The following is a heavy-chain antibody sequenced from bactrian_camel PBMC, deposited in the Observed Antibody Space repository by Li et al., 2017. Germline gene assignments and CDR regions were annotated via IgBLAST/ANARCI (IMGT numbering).Heavy chain of an antibody. CDR3: ATDSPAACEYCSGGYCSLLLGY. J-gene: IGHJ6*01. D-gene: IGHD2*01. CDR2: INSDGWT. CDR1: EYTRDYR. V-gene: IGHV3S55*01. Sequence: HVQLVESGGDSVQAGGSLTLSCVASEYTRDYRMGWSRQAPGKEREGVASINSDGWTAYGDSVKGRFTISQDAATKVLYLHMNDLKPEDTGIYYCATDSPAACEYCSGGYCSLLLGYRGQGTQVTVS.